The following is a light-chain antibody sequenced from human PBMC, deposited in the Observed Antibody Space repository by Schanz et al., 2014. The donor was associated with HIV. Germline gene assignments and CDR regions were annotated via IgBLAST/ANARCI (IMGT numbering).Light chain of an antibody. CDR3: SSYTSSSTLV. V-gene: IGLV1-44*01. J-gene: IGLJ1*01. CDR1: SSNIGSKT. Sequence: QSVLTQPPSASGTPGQRVTISCSGSSSNIGSKTVNWYQHLPGTAPKLLMYGNNLRPSGVPDRFSGSKSGTSASLAISGLQAEDEADYYCSSYTSSSTLVFGTGTKLTVL. CDR2: GNN.